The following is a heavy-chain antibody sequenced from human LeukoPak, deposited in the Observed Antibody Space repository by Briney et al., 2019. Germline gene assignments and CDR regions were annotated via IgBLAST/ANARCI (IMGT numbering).Heavy chain of an antibody. CDR2: IYTGSTT. CDR1: GFTVSNYY. D-gene: IGHD2-15*01. V-gene: IGHV3-53*01. CDR3: ARDLGRVGGGYYVDY. Sequence: PGESLILSCASSGFTVSNYYMSLVRQTPGKGLEWGSVIYTGSTTYYADSVKGRFTISRDNSENTLYLQMNSLRAEDTAGYYCARDLGRVGGGYYVDYWRQGTLVTVSS. J-gene: IGHJ4*02.